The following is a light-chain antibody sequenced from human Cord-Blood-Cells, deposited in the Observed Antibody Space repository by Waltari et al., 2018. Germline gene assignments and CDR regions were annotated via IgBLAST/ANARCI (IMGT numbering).Light chain of an antibody. CDR1: QSVSSY. Sequence: EIVLTQSPAPMPLSPGERATLACRASQSVSSYLAWYQQKPGQAPRLLIYDASNRATGIPARFSGSGSGTDFTLTISSLEPEDFAVYYGQQRSNWPYTFGQGTKLEIK. CDR3: QQRSNWPYT. V-gene: IGKV3-11*01. CDR2: DAS. J-gene: IGKJ2*01.